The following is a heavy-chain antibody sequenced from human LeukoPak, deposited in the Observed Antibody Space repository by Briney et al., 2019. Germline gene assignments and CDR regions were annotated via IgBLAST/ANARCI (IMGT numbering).Heavy chain of an antibody. J-gene: IGHJ4*02. D-gene: IGHD2-15*01. CDR2: IKQDGSEK. CDR3: ARVGCSGGSCFDY. CDR1: GFTFSSYW. Sequence: PGGSLRLSCAASGFTFSSYWMSWVRQAPGKGLEWVANIKQDGSEKYNVDSVKGRFTISRDNAKNSLYLQMNSLRAEDTAVYYCARVGCSGGSCFDYWGQGTLVTVSS. V-gene: IGHV3-7*03.